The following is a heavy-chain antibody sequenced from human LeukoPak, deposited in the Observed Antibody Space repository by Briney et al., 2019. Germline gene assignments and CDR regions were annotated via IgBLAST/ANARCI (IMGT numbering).Heavy chain of an antibody. Sequence: PSETLSLACAVYGGSFSGYYWSWIRQPPGKGLEWIGEINHSGSTNYNPSLKSRVTISVDTSKNQFSLKLSSVTAADTAVYYCARGRDITMVRGVIFYFDYWGQGTLVTVSS. CDR2: INHSGST. CDR3: ARGRDITMVRGVIFYFDY. D-gene: IGHD3-10*01. J-gene: IGHJ4*02. V-gene: IGHV4-34*01. CDR1: GGSFSGYY.